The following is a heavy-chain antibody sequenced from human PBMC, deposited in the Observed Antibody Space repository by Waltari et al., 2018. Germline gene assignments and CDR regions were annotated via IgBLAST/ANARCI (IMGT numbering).Heavy chain of an antibody. J-gene: IGHJ4*02. CDR3: ARDQSDYYDSSGWGDYFDY. V-gene: IGHV1-69*08. CDR1: GGTFSSYT. D-gene: IGHD3-22*01. Sequence: QVQLVQSGAEVTKPGSSVKVSCKASGGTFSSYTISWVRQPPGQGLEWMGRIIPILGIANYAQKFQGRVTITADKSTSTAYMELSSLRSEDTAVYYCARDQSDYYDSSGWGDYFDYWGQGTLVTVSS. CDR2: IIPILGIA.